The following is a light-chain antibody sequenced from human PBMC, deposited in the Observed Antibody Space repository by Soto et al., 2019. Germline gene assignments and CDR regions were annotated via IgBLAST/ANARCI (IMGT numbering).Light chain of an antibody. J-gene: IGLJ1*01. CDR1: GSSLGHYNS. CDR2: DVS. V-gene: IGLV2-11*01. CDR3: CSYAGNHGYV. Sequence: QSALTQPRSVSGSPGQSVTISCTGTGSSLGHYNSVSWYQSRPGKVPTLIIFDVSERPAGVPHRFSGSKSPNTASLTISGLEAEDDADYYFCSYAGNHGYVFGSGTKVTVL.